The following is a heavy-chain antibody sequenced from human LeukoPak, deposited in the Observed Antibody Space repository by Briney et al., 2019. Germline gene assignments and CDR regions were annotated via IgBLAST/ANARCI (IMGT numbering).Heavy chain of an antibody. Sequence: SVKVSCKASGGTFSSYAISWVRQAPGQGLEWMGGIIPIFGTANYAQKFQGRVTITTDESTSTAYMELSSLRSEDTAVYYCARDPFWSGDYWYFDLWGRDTLVTVSS. V-gene: IGHV1-69*05. J-gene: IGHJ2*01. CDR2: IIPIFGTA. D-gene: IGHD3-3*01. CDR3: ARDPFWSGDYWYFDL. CDR1: GGTFSSYA.